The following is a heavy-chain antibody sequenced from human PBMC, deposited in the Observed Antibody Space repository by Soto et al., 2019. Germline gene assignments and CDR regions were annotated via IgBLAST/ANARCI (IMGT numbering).Heavy chain of an antibody. D-gene: IGHD6-6*01. CDR2: INPSCGRT. CDR3: AIEYSSSPPYYPIGY. V-gene: IGHV1-46*01. J-gene: IGHJ4*02. Sequence: ASVTVSFKASVYTFTSYYMHWVRQAPGQGLEWMGIINPSCGRTSYAQKFQGRVTITRDKSTSTVYMELSSLRSEDTAVYYCAIEYSSSPPYYPIGYWGQGTLVTVSS. CDR1: VYTFTSYY.